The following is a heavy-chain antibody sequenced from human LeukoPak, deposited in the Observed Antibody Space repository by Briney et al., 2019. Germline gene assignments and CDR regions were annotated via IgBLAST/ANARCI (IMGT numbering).Heavy chain of an antibody. CDR2: INPDGSST. Sequence: GGSLRLSCAGSGYTFSSYWMHWVRQAPGKGLVWVSRINPDGSSTNYADSVKGRFTLSRDNAKSTLFLQMNSLRAEDTAVYYCAKAQGDYWGQGTLVTVSS. V-gene: IGHV3-74*01. CDR3: AKAQGDY. J-gene: IGHJ4*02. CDR1: GYTFSSYW.